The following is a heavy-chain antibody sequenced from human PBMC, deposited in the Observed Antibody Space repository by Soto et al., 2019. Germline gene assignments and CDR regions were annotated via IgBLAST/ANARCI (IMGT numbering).Heavy chain of an antibody. CDR2: MNPNSGNT. J-gene: IGHJ3*02. CDR3: ARFTRDGYNFAFDI. V-gene: IGHV1-8*01. Sequence: GASAKVSWKACGDTFTSCDRRWVRQATGQGLEWMGWMNPNSGNTGYAQKFQGRVTITADESTSTAYMELSSLRSEDTAVYYCARFTRDGYNFAFDIWGHGTIVTVSS. CDR1: GDTFTSCD. D-gene: IGHD1-1*01.